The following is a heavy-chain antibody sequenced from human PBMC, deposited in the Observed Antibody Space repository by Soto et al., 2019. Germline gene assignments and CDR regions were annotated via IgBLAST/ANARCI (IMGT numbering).Heavy chain of an antibody. Sequence: EVQLVESGGGLVKPGGSLRPSCAASGFTFSSYSMNWVRQAPGKGLEWVSSISSSSSYIYYADSVKGRFTISRDNAKNSLYLQMNSLRAEDTAVYYCARAHIAAAGTTDYWGQGTLVTVSS. D-gene: IGHD6-13*01. CDR2: ISSSSSYI. J-gene: IGHJ4*02. CDR1: GFTFSSYS. V-gene: IGHV3-21*01. CDR3: ARAHIAAAGTTDY.